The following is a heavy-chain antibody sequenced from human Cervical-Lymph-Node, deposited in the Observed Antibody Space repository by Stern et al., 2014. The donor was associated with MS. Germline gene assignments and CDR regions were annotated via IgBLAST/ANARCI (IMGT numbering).Heavy chain of an antibody. CDR1: GFSFSRYA. D-gene: IGHD6-13*01. Sequence: MQLVESGGGVVQPGTSLRLSCAASGFSFSRYAMHWVRQAPGKGLEWVALIWSDGSNPYYADSVKGRFTISRDNFKNTLYLQMSSLRAEDTAVYYCASAYSSSHYYFDYWGQGTLVTVSS. CDR3: ASAYSSSHYYFDY. J-gene: IGHJ4*02. CDR2: IWSDGSNP. V-gene: IGHV3-33*01.